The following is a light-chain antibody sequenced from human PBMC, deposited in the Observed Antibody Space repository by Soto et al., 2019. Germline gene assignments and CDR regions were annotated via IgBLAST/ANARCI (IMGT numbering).Light chain of an antibody. CDR3: SSYTSSSTLV. CDR1: SSDVGGYNY. V-gene: IGLV2-14*01. Sequence: QSVLTQPASVSGSPGQSITISCIGTSSDVGGYNYVSWYQQYPGKAPKLMIYEVSNRPSWVSNRFSGSKSGNTASLTISGLQAEDEAHYYCSSYTSSSTLVFGGGTKLTVL. CDR2: EVS. J-gene: IGLJ2*01.